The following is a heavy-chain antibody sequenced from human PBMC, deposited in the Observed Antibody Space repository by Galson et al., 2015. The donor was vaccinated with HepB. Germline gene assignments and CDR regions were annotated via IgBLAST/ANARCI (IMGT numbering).Heavy chain of an antibody. Sequence: SCKASGYTFTSYDINWVRQATGQGLEWMGWMNPNSGNTGYAQKFQGRVTMTRNTSISTAYMELSSLRSEDTAVYYCARAGMYDSSGYYYSLDAFDIWGQGTMVTVSS. CDR2: MNPNSGNT. CDR3: ARAGMYDSSGYYYSLDAFDI. CDR1: GYTFTSYD. D-gene: IGHD3-22*01. V-gene: IGHV1-8*01. J-gene: IGHJ3*02.